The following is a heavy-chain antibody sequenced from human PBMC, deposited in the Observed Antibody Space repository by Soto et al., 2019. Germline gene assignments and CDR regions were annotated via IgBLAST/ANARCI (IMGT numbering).Heavy chain of an antibody. D-gene: IGHD3-16*01. J-gene: IGHJ4*02. Sequence: SETLSLTCTVSGGSTSSDNYWSWIRQPPGKGLEWVGHIYYSGNTDYNPSLKSRLAISVDTSKNQFSLKLSSVTAADTAVYFCAREGGESSDGLYYFDSWGQGSLVTVSS. CDR1: GGSTSSDNY. V-gene: IGHV4-30-4*01. CDR3: AREGGESSDGLYYFDS. CDR2: IYYSGNT.